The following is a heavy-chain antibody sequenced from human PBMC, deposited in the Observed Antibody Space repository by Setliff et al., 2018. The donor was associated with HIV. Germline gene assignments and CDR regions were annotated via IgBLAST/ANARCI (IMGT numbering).Heavy chain of an antibody. V-gene: IGHV4-34*01. CDR2: INHSGNT. Sequence: SETLSLTCAVYGDSFSGYDWNWIRQPPGQGLEWIGEINHSGNTKCNPSLKSRVTISVDTSKNQFSLRLTSVTAADTAVYYCARGFSRQYLFGGYMDVWGKGTTVTVSS. D-gene: IGHD2-15*01. CDR3: ARGFSRQYLFGGYMDV. CDR1: GDSFSGYD. J-gene: IGHJ6*03.